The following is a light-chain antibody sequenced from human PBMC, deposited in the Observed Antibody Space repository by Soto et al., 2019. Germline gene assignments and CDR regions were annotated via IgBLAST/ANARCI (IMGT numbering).Light chain of an antibody. CDR3: QKYNAALWT. J-gene: IGKJ1*01. CDR1: QSISSW. CDR2: KAS. Sequence: DIQMTQSPSTLSASVGDRVTITCRASQSISSWLAWYQQKPGKAPKLLIYKASSLESGVPSRFSGSGSGTEFTLTISSLQPEDVATYYCQKYNAALWTFGQGTKVEIK. V-gene: IGKV1-5*03.